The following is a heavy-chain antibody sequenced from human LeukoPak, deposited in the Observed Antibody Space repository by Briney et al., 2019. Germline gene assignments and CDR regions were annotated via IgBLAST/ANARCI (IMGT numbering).Heavy chain of an antibody. Sequence: PGGSLRLSCAASGFIFSDYSMSWVRQAPGKGLEWVSSVTGSGVSSDYADSVKGRFTISRDNSKNTLYLQMNSLRAEDTAVYYCARDGGIVGATSRLDYFDYWGQGTLVTVSS. CDR1: GFIFSDYS. D-gene: IGHD1-26*01. V-gene: IGHV3-23*01. CDR3: ARDGGIVGATSRLDYFDY. CDR2: VTGSGVSS. J-gene: IGHJ4*02.